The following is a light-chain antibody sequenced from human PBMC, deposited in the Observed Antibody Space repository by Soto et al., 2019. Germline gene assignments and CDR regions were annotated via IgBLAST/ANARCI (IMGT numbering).Light chain of an antibody. V-gene: IGLV2-14*01. CDR2: GVT. CDR1: SSDVGDYYY. CDR3: SQYTSSSTLI. Sequence: QSALTQPASVSGSPGQSITISCSGTSSDVGDYYYVSWYQQHPGKAPKLLIYGVTDRPSGVSHRFSGSRSDSTASLTISGLQAEDGGDYSCSQYTSSSTLIFGGGTKVTAL. J-gene: IGLJ2*01.